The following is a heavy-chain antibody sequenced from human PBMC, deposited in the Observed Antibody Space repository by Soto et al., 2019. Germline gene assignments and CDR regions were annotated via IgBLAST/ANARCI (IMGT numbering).Heavy chain of an antibody. Sequence: QVQLVQSGAEVKKPGASVKVSCQASGYTFSNYGFSWVRQAPGQGLEWMGWISGYNGNTNYAERLQGRVTMTTDTATSRADMELKSLRYDDTAVYYCAREGQLGYWGQGTPVTVSS. V-gene: IGHV1-18*01. CDR1: GYTFSNYG. J-gene: IGHJ4*02. CDR2: ISGYNGNT. D-gene: IGHD6-6*01. CDR3: AREGQLGY.